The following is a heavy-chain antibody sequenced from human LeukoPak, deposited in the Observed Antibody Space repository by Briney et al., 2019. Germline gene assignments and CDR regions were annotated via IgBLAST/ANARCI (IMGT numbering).Heavy chain of an antibody. V-gene: IGHV1-18*01. Sequence: ASVKVSCKPSGYTFTSYVISWLQQPPGRGLEGMGWISAYNGNTNYAQKLQGRVTMTTDTSTSTAYMELRSLRSDDTAVYYCARDRGWLHPNDYWGQGPLVTVSS. CDR1: GYTFTSYV. D-gene: IGHD5-24*01. CDR3: ARDRGWLHPNDY. J-gene: IGHJ4*02. CDR2: ISAYNGNT.